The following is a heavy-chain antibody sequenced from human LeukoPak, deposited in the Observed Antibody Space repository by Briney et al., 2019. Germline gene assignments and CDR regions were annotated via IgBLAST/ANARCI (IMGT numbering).Heavy chain of an antibody. CDR3: ARVFVVRGLNNWFDP. V-gene: IGHV3-21*01. J-gene: IGHJ5*02. Sequence: GGSLRLSCAASGFTFSSYSMNWVRQAPGKGLEWVSSISSSSSYIYYADSVKGRFTISRDNAKNSLYLQMNSLRAEDTAVYYCARVFVVRGLNNWFDPWGQGTLVTVSS. CDR2: ISSSSSYI. D-gene: IGHD3-10*01. CDR1: GFTFSSYS.